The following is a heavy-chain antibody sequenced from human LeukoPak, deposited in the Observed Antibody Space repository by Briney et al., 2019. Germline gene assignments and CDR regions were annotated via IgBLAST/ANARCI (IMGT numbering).Heavy chain of an antibody. D-gene: IGHD6-19*01. CDR2: IKQDGSEK. CDR3: ARLIAVAATRYFDL. CDR1: GFTFSSYW. Sequence: PGGSLRLSCAASGFTFSSYWMSWVRQAPGKGLEWVASIKQDGSEKYYVDSVKGRFTISRDNAKNSLYLQMNSLRAEDTAVYYCARLIAVAATRYFDLWGRGTLVTVSS. J-gene: IGHJ2*01. V-gene: IGHV3-7*03.